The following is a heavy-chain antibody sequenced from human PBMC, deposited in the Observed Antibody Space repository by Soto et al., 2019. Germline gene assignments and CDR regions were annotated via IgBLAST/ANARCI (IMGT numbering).Heavy chain of an antibody. Sequence: PSETLSLTCAVSGGSISSSNWWSWVRLPPGKGLEWIGEIYHSGSTNYNPSLKSRVTISVDKSKNQFSLKLSSVTAADTAVYYCARTNARTTGTTDYYYGMDVWGQGTTVTVSS. CDR3: ARTNARTTGTTDYYYGMDV. D-gene: IGHD1-1*01. CDR1: GGSISSSNW. CDR2: IYHSGST. V-gene: IGHV4-4*02. J-gene: IGHJ6*02.